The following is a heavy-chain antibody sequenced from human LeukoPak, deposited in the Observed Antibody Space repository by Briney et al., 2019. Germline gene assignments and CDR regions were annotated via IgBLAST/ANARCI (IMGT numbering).Heavy chain of an antibody. J-gene: IGHJ4*02. Sequence: ASVKVSRKASGYTFISYGISWVRQAPGQGLEWMGWNSAYNANTNYAQKLQGRVTMTTDTSTTTAYMELRSLRSDDTAVYYCARQRYSGYDYSFDYWGQGTLVTVSS. D-gene: IGHD5-12*01. CDR1: GYTFISYG. CDR2: NSAYNANT. V-gene: IGHV1-18*01. CDR3: ARQRYSGYDYSFDY.